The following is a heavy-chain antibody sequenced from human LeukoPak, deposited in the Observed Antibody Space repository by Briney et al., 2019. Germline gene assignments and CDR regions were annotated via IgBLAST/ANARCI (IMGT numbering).Heavy chain of an antibody. CDR1: GYSFTSYW. CDR2: IYPGDSDT. V-gene: IGHV5-51*01. J-gene: IGHJ4*02. Sequence: GESLKISCKGSGYSFTSYWIAWGRQMPRKGLEWMGIIYPGDSDTTYSPSFKGPVTISADKSISTAYLQWSSLKASDTAMYYCARQGSYFDYWAQGTLVTVSS. CDR3: ARQGSYFDY.